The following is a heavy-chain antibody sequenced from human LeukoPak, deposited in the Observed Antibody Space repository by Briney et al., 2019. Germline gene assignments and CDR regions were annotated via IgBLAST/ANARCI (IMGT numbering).Heavy chain of an antibody. V-gene: IGHV4-59*01. CDR3: GRDRGNYDILTGYSLDAFDI. CDR1: GGSISSYY. Sequence: SETLSLTCTVSGGSISSYYWNWIRQPPGKGLEWIGYIYYSGSTNYNPSLKSRVTISVDTSKNQFSLKLSSVTAADTAVYYCGRDRGNYDILTGYSLDAFDIWGQGTMVTVSS. D-gene: IGHD3-9*01. CDR2: IYYSGST. J-gene: IGHJ3*02.